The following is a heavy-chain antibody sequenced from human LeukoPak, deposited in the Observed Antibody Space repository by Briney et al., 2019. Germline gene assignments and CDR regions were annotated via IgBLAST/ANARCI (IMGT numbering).Heavy chain of an antibody. J-gene: IGHJ4*02. CDR3: ARGGYYDSSGYYRN. Sequence: ASVKVSCKASGYTFTGYYMHWLRQAPGQGLEWMGWINPNSGGTNYAQKFQGRVTMTRDTSISTAYMELSRLRSDDTAVYYCARGGYYDSSGYYRNWGQGTLVTVSS. CDR2: INPNSGGT. V-gene: IGHV1-2*02. D-gene: IGHD3-22*01. CDR1: GYTFTGYY.